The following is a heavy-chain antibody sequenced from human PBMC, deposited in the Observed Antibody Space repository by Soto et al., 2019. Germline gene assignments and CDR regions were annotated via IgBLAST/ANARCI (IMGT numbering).Heavy chain of an antibody. CDR1: GFTFSSYG. CDR3: ARAEGYSSGWYHY. CDR2: IWYDGSNK. J-gene: IGHJ4*02. Sequence: GGSLILSCAASGFTFSSYGMHWVRQAPGKGLEWVAVIWYDGSNKYYADSVKGRFTISRDNSKNTLYLQMNSLRAEDTAVYYCARAEGYSSGWYHYWGQGTLVTVSS. D-gene: IGHD6-19*01. V-gene: IGHV3-33*01.